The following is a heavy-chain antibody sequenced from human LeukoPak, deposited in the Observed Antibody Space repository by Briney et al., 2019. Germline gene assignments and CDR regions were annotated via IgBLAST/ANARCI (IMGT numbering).Heavy chain of an antibody. CDR1: GGSISGGY. D-gene: IGHD2-15*01. Sequence: SETLSLTCTVSGGSISGGYWSWIRQPPGRGLEWIGYVYTGGSTNYNPSLKSRVTISVDTSKSQFALKLSSVTAADTAVYYCARGRYCSADICTGGDSFDIWGQGTMVSVSP. J-gene: IGHJ3*02. V-gene: IGHV4-4*09. CDR2: VYTGGST. CDR3: ARGRYCSADICTGGDSFDI.